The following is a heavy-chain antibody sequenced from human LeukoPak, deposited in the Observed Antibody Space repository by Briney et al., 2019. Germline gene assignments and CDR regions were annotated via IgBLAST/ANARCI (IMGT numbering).Heavy chain of an antibody. CDR3: ARESPIYGMDV. CDR1: GGSISSSSYY. V-gene: IGHV4-39*02. Sequence: SETLSLTCTVSGGSISSSSYYWGWIRQPPGKGLEWIGSIYYSGSTYYNPSLKSRVTISVDTSKNQFSLKLSSVTAADTAVYYCARESPIYGMDVWGQGTTVTVSS. J-gene: IGHJ6*02. CDR2: IYYSGST.